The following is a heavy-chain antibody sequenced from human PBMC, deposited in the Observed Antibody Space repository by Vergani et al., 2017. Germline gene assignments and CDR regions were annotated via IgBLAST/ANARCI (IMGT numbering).Heavy chain of an antibody. CDR1: GFTFSSYS. J-gene: IGHJ1*01. CDR2: ITGDGVST. D-gene: IGHD6-19*01. V-gene: IGHV3-23*04. CDR3: VKENGTGWPGSQFQH. Sequence: EVQLVESGGGLVQPGGSLRLSCAASGFTFSSYSMNWVRQAPGKGLEWVAAITGDGVSTFYAHPAKGRFTISRDNSKSTVYLQMDSLRVDDTAIYYCVKENGTGWPGSQFQHWGQGTLVTVSS.